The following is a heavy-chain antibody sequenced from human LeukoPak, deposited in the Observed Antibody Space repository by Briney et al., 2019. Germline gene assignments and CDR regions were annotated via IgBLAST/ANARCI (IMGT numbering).Heavy chain of an antibody. D-gene: IGHD6-19*01. CDR3: ATAVAGPYYFDY. Sequence: ASVNVSCTASGYTFTSYYMHWVRQAPGQGLEWMGGIIPIFGTANYAQKFQGRVTITADESTSTAYMELSSLRSEDTAVYYCATAVAGPYYFDYRGQGTLVTVSS. CDR1: GYTFTSYY. CDR2: IIPIFGTA. J-gene: IGHJ4*02. V-gene: IGHV1-69*13.